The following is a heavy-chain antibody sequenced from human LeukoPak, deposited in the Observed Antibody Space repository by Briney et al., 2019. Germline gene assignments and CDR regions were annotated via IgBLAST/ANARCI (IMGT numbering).Heavy chain of an antibody. V-gene: IGHV3-33*01. CDR1: GFTFSSYG. Sequence: GGSLRLSCAASGFTFSSYGMHWVRQAPGKGLEWVAVIWYDGSNKYYADSVKGRFTISRDSSKNTLYLQMNSLRAEDTAVYYCARENPTEAFEYWGQGTLVTVSS. J-gene: IGHJ4*02. D-gene: IGHD1-1*01. CDR2: IWYDGSNK. CDR3: ARENPTEAFEY.